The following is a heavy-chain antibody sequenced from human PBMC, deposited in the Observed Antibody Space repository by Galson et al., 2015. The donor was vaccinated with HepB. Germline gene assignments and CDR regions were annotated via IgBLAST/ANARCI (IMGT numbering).Heavy chain of an antibody. CDR3: ARDKLEGYYYYYGMDV. V-gene: IGHV3-33*01. D-gene: IGHD6-13*01. Sequence: SLRLSCAASGFTFSSYGMHWVRQAPGKGLEWVAVIWYDGSNKYYADSVKGRFTISRDNSKNTLYLQMNSLRAEDTAVYYCARDKLEGYYYYYGMDVWGQGTTVTVSS. J-gene: IGHJ6*02. CDR1: GFTFSSYG. CDR2: IWYDGSNK.